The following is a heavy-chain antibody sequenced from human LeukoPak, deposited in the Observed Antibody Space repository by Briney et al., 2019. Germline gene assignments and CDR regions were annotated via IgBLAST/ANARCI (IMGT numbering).Heavy chain of an antibody. V-gene: IGHV4-39*07. CDR3: AREVVGATPSPSLFDP. D-gene: IGHD1-26*01. J-gene: IGHJ5*02. Sequence: SKTLSLTCTVSGDSISSSSYYWGWIRQTPGKGLEWIVTIYYSGSTYYNPSLKSRVTISVDTSKNQFSLKVSSVPAADTAVYYCAREVVGATPSPSLFDPWGQGNLVTVSS. CDR1: GDSISSSSYY. CDR2: IYYSGST.